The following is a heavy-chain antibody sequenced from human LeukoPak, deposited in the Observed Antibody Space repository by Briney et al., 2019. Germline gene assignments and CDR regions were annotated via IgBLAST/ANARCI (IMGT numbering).Heavy chain of an antibody. CDR3: ARDHSSGWYSDY. Sequence: PGGSLRLSCVASGFTFSSYWMSWVRQAPGKGLEWVANIKQDGSEKYYVDSVKGRFTISRDNAKNSLYLQMNSLRAEDTAVYYCARDHSSGWYSDYWGQGTLVTVSS. V-gene: IGHV3-7*01. J-gene: IGHJ4*02. CDR1: GFTFSSYW. D-gene: IGHD6-19*01. CDR2: IKQDGSEK.